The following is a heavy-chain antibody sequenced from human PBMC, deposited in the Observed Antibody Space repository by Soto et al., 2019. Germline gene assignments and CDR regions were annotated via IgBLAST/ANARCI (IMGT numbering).Heavy chain of an antibody. D-gene: IGHD6-19*01. Sequence: QVQLVESGGGVVQPGRSLRLSCAASGFTFSSYAMHWVRQAPGKGLEWVAVISYDGSNKYYAESVKGRFTISRDNSKNTLYLKMNSLRAEDTAVYYCARDDPLAVAGTYVEYWGQGTMVTVSS. J-gene: IGHJ4*02. CDR3: ARDDPLAVAGTYVEY. V-gene: IGHV3-30-3*01. CDR1: GFTFSSYA. CDR2: ISYDGSNK.